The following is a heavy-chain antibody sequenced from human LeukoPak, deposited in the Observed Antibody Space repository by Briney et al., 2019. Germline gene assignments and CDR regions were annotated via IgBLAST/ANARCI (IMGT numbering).Heavy chain of an antibody. V-gene: IGHV3-33*08. CDR1: GFTFSSYA. CDR3: ARPPMVRGVIITGDDVFDI. Sequence: LPGGSLRLSCAASGFTFSSYAMHWVRQAPGKGLEWVAVIWYDGSNRYYADSVKGRFAISRDNSKNTLYLQMNSLKAEDTAVYYCARPPMVRGVIITGDDVFDIWGQGTMVTVSS. J-gene: IGHJ3*02. CDR2: IWYDGSNR. D-gene: IGHD3-10*01.